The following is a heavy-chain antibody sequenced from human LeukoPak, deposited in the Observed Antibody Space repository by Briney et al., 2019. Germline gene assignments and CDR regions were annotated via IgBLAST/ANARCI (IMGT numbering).Heavy chain of an antibody. CDR3: ARDRLGRVDY. D-gene: IGHD7-27*01. CDR1: GGSFSGYY. V-gene: IGHV4-34*01. Sequence: SETLSLTCAVYGGSFSGYYWSWIRQPPGKGLEWIGEINHSGSTNYNPSLKSRVTISVDTSKNQFSLKLTSVTAADTAVYYCARDRLGRVDYWGQGTLVTVSS. J-gene: IGHJ4*02. CDR2: INHSGST.